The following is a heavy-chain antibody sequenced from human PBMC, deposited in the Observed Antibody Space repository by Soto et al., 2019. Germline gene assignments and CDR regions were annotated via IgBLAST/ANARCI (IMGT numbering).Heavy chain of an antibody. J-gene: IGHJ6*02. CDR1: GFTFSSYG. Sequence: GGSLRLSCAASGFTFSSYGMHWVRQAPGKGLEWVAVISYDGSNKYYANSVKGRFTISKDNSKNTLNMQMNSLRAEDTAVYYCAKVGGAAAGYYYYGIDVWGQGTTVTVSS. V-gene: IGHV3-30*18. CDR3: AKVGGAAAGYYYYGIDV. CDR2: ISYDGSNK. D-gene: IGHD1-26*01.